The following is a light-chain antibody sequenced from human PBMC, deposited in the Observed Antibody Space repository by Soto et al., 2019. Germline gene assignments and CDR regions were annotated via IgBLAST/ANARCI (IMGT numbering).Light chain of an antibody. V-gene: IGKV3-20*01. Sequence: EIVLTQSPGTLSLSPGEGATLSCRTSQSVSTNYLAWYQQRPGQAPRLRIDGASSRATGIPDRFSGSGSGTHFTLTISRLEPEDFAVYYCQQYGSSPRTFGQGTKVEIK. CDR2: GAS. CDR3: QQYGSSPRT. CDR1: QSVSTNY. J-gene: IGKJ1*01.